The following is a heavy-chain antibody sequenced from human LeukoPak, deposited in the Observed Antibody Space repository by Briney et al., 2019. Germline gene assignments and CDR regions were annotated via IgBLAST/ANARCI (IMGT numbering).Heavy chain of an antibody. CDR2: IIPIFGTA. V-gene: IGHV1-69*13. Sequence: GASVKVSCKATGGTFSSYAISWVRQAPGQGREWMGGIIPIFGTANYAQKFQGRVTITSDESTSTAYMELSSLRSEDTAVYYCERDLGYCSSTSCLDAFDIWGQGTMVTVSS. CDR3: ERDLGYCSSTSCLDAFDI. J-gene: IGHJ3*02. CDR1: GGTFSSYA. D-gene: IGHD2-2*01.